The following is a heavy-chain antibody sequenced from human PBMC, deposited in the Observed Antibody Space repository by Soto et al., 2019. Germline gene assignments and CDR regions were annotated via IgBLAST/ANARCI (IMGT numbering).Heavy chain of an antibody. CDR2: IYYTGST. Sequence: PSETLSLTCSVSGGSVSSGNYYWSWIRQPPGKGLEWIGYIYYTGSTNYNPSLKSRVTISVDTSKNQFSLKLSSVTAADTAVYYCARAGTTMVRGVISGWFDPWGQGTLVTVSS. D-gene: IGHD3-10*01. CDR3: ARAGTTMVRGVISGWFDP. J-gene: IGHJ5*02. V-gene: IGHV4-61*01. CDR1: GGSVSSGNYY.